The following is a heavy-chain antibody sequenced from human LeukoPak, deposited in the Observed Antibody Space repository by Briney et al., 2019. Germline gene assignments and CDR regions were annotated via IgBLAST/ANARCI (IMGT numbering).Heavy chain of an antibody. CDR1: GFTFSVRY. CDR2: ISGSGSDI. Sequence: PGGSLRLSCAASGFTFSVRYMSWIRQAPAKGLELISYISGSGSDIYYADSVRGRFTISRGNAKNSLYLQMNSLRADDTAVYYCAREVHVLDYWGQGTLVTVSS. J-gene: IGHJ4*02. V-gene: IGHV3-11*01. CDR3: AREVHVLDY. D-gene: IGHD1-1*01.